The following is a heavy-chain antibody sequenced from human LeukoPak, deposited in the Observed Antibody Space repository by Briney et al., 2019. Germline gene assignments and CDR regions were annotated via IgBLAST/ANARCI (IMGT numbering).Heavy chain of an antibody. CDR3: ARERLWFGELGAFDI. D-gene: IGHD3-10*01. V-gene: IGHV4-59*01. CDR1: GGSISSYY. J-gene: IGHJ3*02. CDR2: VYYSGST. Sequence: SETLSLTCTVSGGSISSYYWSWIRQPPGKGLEWIGYVYYSGSTNYNPSLKSRVTISVDTSKNQFSLKLSSVTAADTAVYYCARERLWFGELGAFDIWGQGTMVTVSP.